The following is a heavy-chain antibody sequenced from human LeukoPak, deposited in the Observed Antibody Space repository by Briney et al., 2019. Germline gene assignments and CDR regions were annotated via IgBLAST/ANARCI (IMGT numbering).Heavy chain of an antibody. CDR3: AINYSLDY. V-gene: IGHV3-23*01. CDR2: ISGAGGST. Sequence: HPGGSLRLSCVASGITFNNYAMCWVRQGPGMGLEWVSSISGAGGSTYYADSVKGRFTISRDNSKKTLYLEMSSPRAEDAAVYYCAINYSLDYWGQGTLVTVSS. CDR1: GITFNNYA. D-gene: IGHD2-21*01. J-gene: IGHJ4*02.